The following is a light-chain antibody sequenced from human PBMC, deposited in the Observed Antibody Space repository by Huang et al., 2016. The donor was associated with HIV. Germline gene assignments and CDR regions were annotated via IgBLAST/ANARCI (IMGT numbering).Light chain of an antibody. J-gene: IGKJ1*01. CDR1: QSFTTW. CDR3: QQYDGYPWT. CDR2: DVT. Sequence: DIQMTQSPSTLSASVGDRVTITCRASQSFTTWLAWYQQKPGKAPKLLIYDVTSLESGVPSRFSGSGSATEFTLTISSLQPDDFATYYCQQYDGYPWTFGQGTKVEIK. V-gene: IGKV1-5*01.